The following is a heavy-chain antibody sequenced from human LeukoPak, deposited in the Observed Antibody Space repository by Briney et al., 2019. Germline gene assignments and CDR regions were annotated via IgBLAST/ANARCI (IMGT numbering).Heavy chain of an antibody. CDR1: GFTFSSYS. CDR2: ISSSSSYI. Sequence: GGSLRLSCAASGFTFSSYSMNGVRQAPGKGLEWVSSISSSSSYIYYADSVKGRFTISRDNAKNSLYLQMSSLRAEDTAVYYCARDKGRFLEWLGDAFDIWGQGTMVTVSS. CDR3: ARDKGRFLEWLGDAFDI. D-gene: IGHD3-3*01. V-gene: IGHV3-21*01. J-gene: IGHJ3*02.